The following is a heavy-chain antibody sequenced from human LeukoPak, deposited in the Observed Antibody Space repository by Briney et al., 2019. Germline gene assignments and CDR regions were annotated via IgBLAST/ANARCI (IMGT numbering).Heavy chain of an antibody. Sequence: PSETLSLTCTVSGGSISSYYWSWIRQPPGKGLECIGYIYYSWSTNYNPSLKSPVTLSVDTSKNQFSLKLSYVPAEDTAVYYCARGRRATMSYWGQGTLVTVSS. CDR3: ARGRRATMSY. CDR1: GGSISSYY. D-gene: IGHD5-24*01. V-gene: IGHV4-59*01. CDR2: IYYSWST. J-gene: IGHJ4*02.